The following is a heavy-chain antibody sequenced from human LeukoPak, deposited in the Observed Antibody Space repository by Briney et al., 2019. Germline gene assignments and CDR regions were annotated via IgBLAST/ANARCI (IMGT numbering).Heavy chain of an antibody. CDR1: GGTFSSYA. D-gene: IGHD4-17*01. CDR2: IIPIFGTA. CDR3: ASTGDYGDPSAPLDY. V-gene: IGHV1-69*13. J-gene: IGHJ4*02. Sequence: ASVKVSCKASGGTFSSYAISWVRQAPGQGLEWMGGIIPIFGTANYAQKFQGRVTITADESTSTAYMELSSLRSEDTAVYYCASTGDYGDPSAPLDYWGQGTLVTVSS.